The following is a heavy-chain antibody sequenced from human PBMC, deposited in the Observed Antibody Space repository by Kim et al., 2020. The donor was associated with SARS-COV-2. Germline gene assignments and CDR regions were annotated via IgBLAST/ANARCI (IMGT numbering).Heavy chain of an antibody. V-gene: IGHV4-34*01. J-gene: IGHJ4*02. CDR3: ARVSAGKSRFPLAADY. CDR2: INHSGST. Sequence: SETLSLTCAVYGGSFSGYYWSWIRQPPGKGLEWIGEINHSGSTNYNPSLKSRVTISVDTSKNQFSLKLSSVTAADTAVYYCARVSAGKSRFPLAADYWGQGTLVTVSS. CDR1: GGSFSGYY. D-gene: IGHD2-2*01.